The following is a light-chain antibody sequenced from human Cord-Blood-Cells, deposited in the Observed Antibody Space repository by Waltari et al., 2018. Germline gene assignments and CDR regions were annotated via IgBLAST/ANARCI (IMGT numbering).Light chain of an antibody. V-gene: IGLV3-1*01. CDR1: KLGDKY. CDR2: QDS. CDR3: QAWDSSTVV. Sequence: SYELTQPPSVSVSPGQTASITCSGDKLGDKYACWYQQKPGQSPVLVIHQDSKRPSGIPGRCSGANSGNTATLTISGTQAMDEADYYCQAWDSSTVVFGGGTKLTVL. J-gene: IGLJ2*01.